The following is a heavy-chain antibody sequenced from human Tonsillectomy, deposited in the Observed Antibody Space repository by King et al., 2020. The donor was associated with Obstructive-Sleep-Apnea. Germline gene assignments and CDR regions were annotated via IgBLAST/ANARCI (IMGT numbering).Heavy chain of an antibody. Sequence: VQLQESGPGLVKPSETLSLTCTVSGYSISSDYYWGWIRQPPGKGLEWIATIYHSGCTYYNPSLKSRVTISVDTSKNQFSLRLRSVTAADTAVYYCARVGPSQTDYWGQGTLVTVSS. D-gene: IGHD3-16*01. CDR1: GYSISSDYY. J-gene: IGHJ4*02. CDR2: IYHSGCT. CDR3: ARVGPSQTDY. V-gene: IGHV4-38-2*02.